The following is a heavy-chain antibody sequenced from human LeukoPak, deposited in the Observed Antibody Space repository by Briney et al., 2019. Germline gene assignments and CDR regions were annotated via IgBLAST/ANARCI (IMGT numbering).Heavy chain of an antibody. Sequence: GGSLRLSCAASGFTFSSYAMNWVRQAPGKGLEWVSFISGSGDTTYYADSVKGRFTISRDSSKNTLYLQMNSLRAEDTAVYYCAKSKGESRGASNYWGQGTLVTVSS. J-gene: IGHJ4*02. D-gene: IGHD1-26*01. CDR2: ISGSGDTT. CDR1: GFTFSSYA. V-gene: IGHV3-23*01. CDR3: AKSKGESRGASNY.